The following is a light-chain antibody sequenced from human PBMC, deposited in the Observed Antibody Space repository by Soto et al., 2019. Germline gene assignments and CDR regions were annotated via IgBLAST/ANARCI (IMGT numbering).Light chain of an antibody. J-gene: IGLJ1*01. Sequence: QPALTQPPSASGSPGQSVTISCTGTSSDVDDNNYVSWYQQHPGKAPKLMIYEVSKRPSGVPDRFSGSKSGNTASPTVSGLQAEDEADYYCSSYAGSNNTYVFGTGTKVTVL. CDR2: EVS. CDR3: SSYAGSNNTYV. V-gene: IGLV2-8*01. CDR1: SSDVDDNNY.